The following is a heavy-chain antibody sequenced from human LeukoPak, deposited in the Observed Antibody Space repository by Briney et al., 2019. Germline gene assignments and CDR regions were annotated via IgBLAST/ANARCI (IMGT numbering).Heavy chain of an antibody. CDR1: GFTFSSYS. V-gene: IGHV3-48*04. CDR3: ARDLGLYDYGGNIDY. D-gene: IGHD4-23*01. CDR2: ISGSRTM. J-gene: IGHJ4*02. Sequence: PGGSLRLSCAASGFTFSSYSMHWIRQAPGKGLEWVSYISGSRTMYYADSVKGRFTISRDDAKNSLYLQMNSLRAEDTAVYYCARDLGLYDYGGNIDYWGQGTLVTVSS.